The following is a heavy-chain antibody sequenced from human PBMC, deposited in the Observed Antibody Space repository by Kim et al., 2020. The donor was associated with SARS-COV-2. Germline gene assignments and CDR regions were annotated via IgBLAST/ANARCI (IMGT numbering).Heavy chain of an antibody. CDR1: GGTFSSYA. D-gene: IGHD3-10*01. V-gene: IGHV1-69*13. J-gene: IGHJ6*02. CDR2: IIPIFGTA. Sequence: SVKVSCKASGGTFSSYAISWVRQAPGQGLEWMGGIIPIFGTANYAQKFQGRVTITADESTGTAYMELSSLRSEDTDVYYCARAFGSYYYGSGSYSGMDVWGQGTTVTVSS. CDR3: ARAFGSYYYGSGSYSGMDV.